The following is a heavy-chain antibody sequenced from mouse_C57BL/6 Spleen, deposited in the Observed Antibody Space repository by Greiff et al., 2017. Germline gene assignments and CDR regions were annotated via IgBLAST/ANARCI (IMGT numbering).Heavy chain of an antibody. Sequence: VHLVESGPGLVAPSQSLSITCTVSGFSLTSYGVSWVRQPPGKGLEWLGVIWGDGSTNYHSALISRLSISKDNSKSQVFLKLNSLQTDDTDTYYCHYDYDGYWYFDVWGTGTTVTVSS. J-gene: IGHJ1*03. D-gene: IGHD2-4*01. CDR2: IWGDGST. CDR1: GFSLTSYG. V-gene: IGHV2-3*01. CDR3: HYDYDGYWYFDV.